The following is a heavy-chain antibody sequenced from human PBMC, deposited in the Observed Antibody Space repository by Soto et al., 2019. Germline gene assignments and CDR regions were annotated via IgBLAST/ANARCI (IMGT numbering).Heavy chain of an antibody. J-gene: IGHJ4*02. CDR1: GFTFDSYS. D-gene: IGHD5-18*01. CDR2: IDSSSSNK. CDR3: ARDDDSAMALHFDY. Sequence: PGGSLRLSCAASGFTFDSYSMNWVRQAPGKGLEWVSYIDSSSSNKHYADSVKGRFTISRDNAKNALYLQMSSLRDEDTAVYYCARDDDSAMALHFDYWGQGTLVTVSS. V-gene: IGHV3-48*02.